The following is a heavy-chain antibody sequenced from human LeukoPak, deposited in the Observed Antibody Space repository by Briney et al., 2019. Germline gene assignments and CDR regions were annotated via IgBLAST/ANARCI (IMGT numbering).Heavy chain of an antibody. J-gene: IGHJ4*02. CDR2: IYYSGST. D-gene: IGHD5-12*01. Sequence: SGTLSLTCAVSGGSISSSDYWSWIRQSPGKGLEWIGYIYYSGSTNYNPSLKSRVTISVDTSKNQFSLKLNSVTAADTAMYYCAREGGSGYDCWGQGTLVTVSS. CDR1: GGSISSSDY. V-gene: IGHV4-61*01. CDR3: AREGGSGYDC.